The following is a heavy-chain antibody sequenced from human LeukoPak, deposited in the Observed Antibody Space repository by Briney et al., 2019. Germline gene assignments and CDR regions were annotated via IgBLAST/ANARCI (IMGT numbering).Heavy chain of an antibody. Sequence: SETLSLTCTVSGGSISSYYWSWIRQPAGKGLEWIGRIYTSGSTNYNPSLKSRVTMSVDTSKNQFSLKLSSVTAADTAVYYCAREVPLGYCSSTSCYSDAFDIWGQGTMVTVSS. CDR2: IYTSGST. J-gene: IGHJ3*02. CDR3: AREVPLGYCSSTSCYSDAFDI. V-gene: IGHV4-4*07. CDR1: GGSISSYY. D-gene: IGHD2-2*01.